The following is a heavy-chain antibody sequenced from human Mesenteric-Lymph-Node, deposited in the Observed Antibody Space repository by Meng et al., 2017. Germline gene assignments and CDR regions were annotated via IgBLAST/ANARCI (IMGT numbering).Heavy chain of an antibody. CDR2: ISSSSSYI. V-gene: IGHV3-21*01. CDR1: GFTFSSYW. J-gene: IGHJ6*02. CDR3: ARGLSVDVDYYGMDV. Sequence: GGSLRLSCAASGFTFSSYWMHWVRQVPGKGLEWVSSISSSSSYIYYADSVKGRFTISRDNAKNSLYLQMNSLRAEDTAVYYCARGLSVDVDYYGMDVWGQGTTVTVSS. D-gene: IGHD2-15*01.